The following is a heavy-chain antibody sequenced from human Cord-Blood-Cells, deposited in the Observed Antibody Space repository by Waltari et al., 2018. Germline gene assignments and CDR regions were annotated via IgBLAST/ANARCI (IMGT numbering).Heavy chain of an antibody. CDR1: GYTLTELS. V-gene: IGHV1-24*01. CDR2: FDPEDGET. Sequence: QVQLVQSGAEVKKPGASVKVSCKVSGYTLTELSMHWFGQAPGKGLEWMGGFDPEDGETIYAQKFQGRVTMTEDTSTDTAYMELSSLRSEDTAVYYRATVPHPKTGSQGDFDYWGQGTLVTVSS. CDR3: ATVPHPKTGSQGDFDY. D-gene: IGHD1-1*01. J-gene: IGHJ4*02.